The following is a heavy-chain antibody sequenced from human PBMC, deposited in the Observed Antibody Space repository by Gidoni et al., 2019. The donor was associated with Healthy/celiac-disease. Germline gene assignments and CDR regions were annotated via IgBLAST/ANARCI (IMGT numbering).Heavy chain of an antibody. D-gene: IGHD2-8*01. Sequence: EVQLLESGGGLVQPGGSLRLSCEASGCTFSSYAMSWVRQAPGKGLEWVSAISGSGGSTYYADSVKGRFTISRDKSKNTLYLQMNSLRAEDTAVYYCAPGKSMAGLFDYWGQGTLVTVSS. CDR3: APGKSMAGLFDY. V-gene: IGHV3-23*01. CDR2: ISGSGGST. J-gene: IGHJ4*02. CDR1: GCTFSSYA.